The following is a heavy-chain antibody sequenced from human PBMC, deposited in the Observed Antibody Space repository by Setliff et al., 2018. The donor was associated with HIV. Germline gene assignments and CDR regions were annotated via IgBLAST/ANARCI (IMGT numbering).Heavy chain of an antibody. CDR3: ARGRRDCSSGSCYGPYYMDV. CDR1: GFMFNIYE. CDR2: ISSGSVNI. J-gene: IGHJ6*03. D-gene: IGHD2-15*01. Sequence: PGGSLRLSCAASGFMFNIYEMNWVRQAPGKGLEWVSYISSGSVNIFYADSVKGRFTISRDNAKNSLYLQMNSLRAEDTAIYYCARGRRDCSSGSCYGPYYMDVWGKGTTVTVSS. V-gene: IGHV3-48*03.